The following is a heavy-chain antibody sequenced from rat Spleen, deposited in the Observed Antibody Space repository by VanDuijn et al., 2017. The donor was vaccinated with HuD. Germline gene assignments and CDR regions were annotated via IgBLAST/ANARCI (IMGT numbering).Heavy chain of an antibody. CDR3: TRESLPGYNSHWFVS. CDR1: GFSLTSNG. J-gene: IGHJ3*01. CDR2: ISSGGST. V-gene: IGHV2S12*01. Sequence: QVQVKESGPGLVQPSQTLSLTCTVFGFSLTSNGLSWVRQPPGEGLEWIAAISSGGSTFYNSALKSRLSISRDTSKSQVFLKMTSLQTEDTATYFCTRESLPGYNSHWFVSWGQGTLVTVSS. D-gene: IGHD1-4*01.